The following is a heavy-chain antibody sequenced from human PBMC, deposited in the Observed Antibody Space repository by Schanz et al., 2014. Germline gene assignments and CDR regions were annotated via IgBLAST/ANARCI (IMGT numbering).Heavy chain of an antibody. CDR3: EGAYCSSTSCYAGYYYMDV. J-gene: IGHJ6*03. CDR2: INPSGGGT. D-gene: IGHD2-2*01. CDR1: GYTLNNSG. Sequence: QVQLMQSGPELKRPGASVKVSCTASGYTLNNSGISWVRQAPGLGLEWMGIINPSGGGTSYALKFQDRVTMTRNTAISTAYMELNSLTSEDAAVDDCEGAYCSSTSCYAGYYYMDVWGKGTTVTVSS. V-gene: IGHV1-46*02.